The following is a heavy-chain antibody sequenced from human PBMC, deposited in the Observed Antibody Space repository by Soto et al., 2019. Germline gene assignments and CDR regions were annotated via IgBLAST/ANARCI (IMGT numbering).Heavy chain of an antibody. V-gene: IGHV3-33*01. Sequence: QVQLVESGGGVVQPGTSLRLSCAASGFTLSSYGMHWVRQAPGKGLEWVAVLWSDGSTRYYADSVEGRFTISRDISKNTLSLLMNSLRADDTAIYYCARGVAVAGVPPGGAFQVWGQGTMVTVSS. CDR3: ARGVAVAGVPPGGAFQV. D-gene: IGHD6-19*01. CDR1: GFTLSSYG. J-gene: IGHJ3*01. CDR2: LWSDGSTR.